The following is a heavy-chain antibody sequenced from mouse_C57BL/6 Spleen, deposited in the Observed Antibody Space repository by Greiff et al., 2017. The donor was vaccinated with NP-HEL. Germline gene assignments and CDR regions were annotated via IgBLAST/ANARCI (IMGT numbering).Heavy chain of an antibody. D-gene: IGHD4-1*01. CDR1: GYAFSSYW. CDR3: AKSRTETDFDY. Sequence: VQRVESGAELVKPGASVKISCKASGYAFSSYWMNWVKQRPGKGLEWIGQIYPGDGDTNYNGKFKGKATLTADKSSSTAYMQCRSLTSEYSAVYFSAKSRTETDFDYWGQGTTLTVSS. CDR2: IYPGDGDT. J-gene: IGHJ2*01. V-gene: IGHV1-80*01.